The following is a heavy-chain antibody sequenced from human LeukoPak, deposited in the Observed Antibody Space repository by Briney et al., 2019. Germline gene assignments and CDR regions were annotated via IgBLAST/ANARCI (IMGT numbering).Heavy chain of an antibody. CDR2: IKQDGSEK. Sequence: GRSLRLSCAASGFTFSSYAMHWVRQTPGKGLEWVATIKQDGSEKYYVDSVKGRFTISRDNAKNSLYLQMNSLRAEDTAVYYCARSGSYTLYYFDYWGQGTLVTVSS. J-gene: IGHJ4*02. V-gene: IGHV3-7*01. CDR1: GFTFSSYA. CDR3: ARSGSYTLYYFDY. D-gene: IGHD3-10*01.